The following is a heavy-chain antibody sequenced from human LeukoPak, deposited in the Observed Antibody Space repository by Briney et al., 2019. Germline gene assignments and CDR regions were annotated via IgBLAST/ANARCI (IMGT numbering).Heavy chain of an antibody. CDR3: ARGFYDSSAFDY. Sequence: GGSLRLSCAASGFTSSSYSMNWVRQAPGKGLEWVSSISSSSSYIYYADSVKGRFTISRDHAKNSRYLQMNSLRAEDTAVYYCARGFYDSSAFDYWGQGTLVTVSS. D-gene: IGHD3-22*01. V-gene: IGHV3-21*01. CDR1: GFTSSSYS. CDR2: ISSSSSYI. J-gene: IGHJ4*02.